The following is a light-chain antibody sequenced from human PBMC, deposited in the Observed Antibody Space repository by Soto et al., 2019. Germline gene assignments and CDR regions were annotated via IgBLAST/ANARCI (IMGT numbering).Light chain of an antibody. J-gene: IGLJ2*01. V-gene: IGLV2-14*03. CDR3: TSWTTSTTMI. Sequence: QSVLTQPASVSGSPGQSITISCTGTRSDIGAYNFVSWYQQHPGEVPKLILYDVNVRPSGVSNRFSGSKSGNTASLTISGLQAEYEADYYCTSWTTSTTMIFGGGTKLTVL. CDR2: DVN. CDR1: RSDIGAYNF.